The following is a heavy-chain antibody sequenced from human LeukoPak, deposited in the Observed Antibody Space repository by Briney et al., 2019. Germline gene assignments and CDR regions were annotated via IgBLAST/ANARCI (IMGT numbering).Heavy chain of an antibody. J-gene: IGHJ4*02. Sequence: SETLSLTCAVSGYSISSGNYWGWIRQPPGKGLEWIGSIYHSGKTYYNPSLKSRVTISVDTSKNQFSLKLSSVTATDTAVYYCAGERDTYGDYDWAYWGQGTLVTVSS. D-gene: IGHD5-12*01. CDR1: GYSISSGNY. CDR3: AGERDTYGDYDWAY. V-gene: IGHV4-38-2*02. CDR2: IYHSGKT.